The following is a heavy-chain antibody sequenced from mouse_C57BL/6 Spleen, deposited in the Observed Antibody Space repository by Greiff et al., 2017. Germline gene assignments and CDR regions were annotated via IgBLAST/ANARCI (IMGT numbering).Heavy chain of an antibody. J-gene: IGHJ1*03. CDR1: GYTFTDYY. Sequence: VQLQQSGPELVKPGASVKISCKASGYTFTDYYMNWVKQSHGKRLEWIGDINPNNGGTRYNQKFKGKATLTVDKSSRTAYMELRSLTSEYSTVYYCSSDAPGVWGTWTTVTVSS. CDR2: INPNNGGT. V-gene: IGHV1-26*01. CDR3: SSDAPGV.